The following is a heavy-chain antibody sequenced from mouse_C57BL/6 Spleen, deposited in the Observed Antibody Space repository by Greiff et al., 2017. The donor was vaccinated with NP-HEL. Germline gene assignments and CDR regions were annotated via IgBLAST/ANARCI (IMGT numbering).Heavy chain of an antibody. V-gene: IGHV5-9-1*02. CDR2: ISSGGDYI. J-gene: IGHJ2*01. CDR1: GFTFSSYA. D-gene: IGHD2-5*01. Sequence: EVMLVESGEGLVKPGGSLKLSCAASGFTFSSYAMSWVRQTPEKRLEWVAYISSGGDYIYYADTVKGRFPISRENARKTLYLQMSSLKSEDTAMYYCTRAYYSNYEVYYFDYWGQGTTLTVSS. CDR3: TRAYYSNYEVYYFDY.